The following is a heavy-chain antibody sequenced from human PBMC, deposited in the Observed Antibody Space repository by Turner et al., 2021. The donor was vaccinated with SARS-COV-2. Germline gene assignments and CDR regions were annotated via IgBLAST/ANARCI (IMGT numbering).Heavy chain of an antibody. V-gene: IGHV1-24*01. J-gene: IGHJ5*02. CDR3: ATGYQLRVNWFDP. D-gene: IGHD2-2*01. CDR2: FDPEDGET. CDR1: GYTLTELS. Sequence: VQLVQSGAVVMKPGASVKVSCKISGYTLTELSMYWVRQAPGKGLEWMGGFDPEDGETIYAQNFQGRVTMTEDTSTDTAYMELSSLRSEDTAVYFCATGYQLRVNWFDPWGQGTLVTVSS.